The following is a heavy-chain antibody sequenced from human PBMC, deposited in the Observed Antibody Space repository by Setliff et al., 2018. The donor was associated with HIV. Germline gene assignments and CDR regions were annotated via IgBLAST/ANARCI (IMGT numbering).Heavy chain of an antibody. Sequence: PGESLKISCAASGFTFSSYTMNWVRQAPGKGLEWVLSISSSSYYIYYADSVKGRFTISRDNAKNSLFLQMNSLRAEDTAVYYCASIELAAMVPVDYWGQGTLVTVSS. CDR3: ASIELAAMVPVDY. J-gene: IGHJ4*02. CDR1: GFTFSSYT. D-gene: IGHD5-18*01. V-gene: IGHV3-21*01. CDR2: ISSSSYYI.